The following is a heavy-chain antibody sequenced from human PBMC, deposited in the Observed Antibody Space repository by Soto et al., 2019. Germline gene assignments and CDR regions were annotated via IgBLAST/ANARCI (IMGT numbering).Heavy chain of an antibody. CDR2: ISSNGGST. Sequence: GSLRLSCAASGFTFSSYAMHWVRQAPGKGLEYVSTISSNGGSTYYANSVKGRFTISRDNSKNTLYLQMGSLRGEDMAVYFCAREVVAATYDYWGQG. CDR1: GFTFSSYA. D-gene: IGHD2-15*01. CDR3: AREVVAATYDY. J-gene: IGHJ4*02. V-gene: IGHV3-64*01.